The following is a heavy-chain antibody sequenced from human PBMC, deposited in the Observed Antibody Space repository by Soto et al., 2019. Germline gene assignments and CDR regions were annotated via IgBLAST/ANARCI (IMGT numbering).Heavy chain of an antibody. J-gene: IGHJ4*02. CDR1: GYTFTYRY. CDR3: ASSSSLLGYCSSTSCSRGFDY. CDR2: ITPFNGNT. V-gene: IGHV1-45*02. D-gene: IGHD2-2*01. Sequence: QVQLVQSGAEVKKTGSSVKVSCKASGYTFTYRYLHWVRQAPGQALEWMGWITPFNGNTNYAQKFQDRVTITRDRSMSTAYMELSSLRSEDTAMYYCASSSSLLGYCSSTSCSRGFDYWGQGTLVTVSS.